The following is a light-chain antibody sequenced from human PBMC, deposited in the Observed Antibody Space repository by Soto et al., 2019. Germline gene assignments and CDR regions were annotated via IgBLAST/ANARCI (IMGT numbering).Light chain of an antibody. CDR3: QQRSDWEFT. CDR2: NAS. CDR1: ESVRSY. V-gene: IGKV3-11*01. J-gene: IGKJ3*01. Sequence: TVLTQSPATLSLSPGERATLSCRASESVRSYLAWYQQKPGQAPRLLIYNASKRAAGIPARFSGSGSGTDFTLTVSSLEPDDFAIYYCQQRSDWEFTFGPGTRVDMK.